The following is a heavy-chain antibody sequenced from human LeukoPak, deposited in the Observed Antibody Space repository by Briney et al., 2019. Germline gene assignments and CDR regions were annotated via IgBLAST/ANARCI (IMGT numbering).Heavy chain of an antibody. CDR3: TRGNYCSGGGCPARPFDF. CDR2: IRNKDNSYTT. CDR1: GFTFSDYY. V-gene: IGHV3-72*01. J-gene: IGHJ4*02. D-gene: IGHD2-15*01. Sequence: GGSLRLSCAASGFTFSDYYMDWVRQAPGKGLEWVGRIRNKDNSYTTQYPASVKGRFTISRDDSKKLMYLQMNSLETEDTAVYYCTRGNYCSGGGCPARPFDFWGQGTLVTVSS.